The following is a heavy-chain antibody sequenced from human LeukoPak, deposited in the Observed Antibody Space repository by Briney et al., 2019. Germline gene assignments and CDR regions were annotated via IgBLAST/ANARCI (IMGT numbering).Heavy chain of an antibody. CDR1: GFTFSSYS. CDR3: ARSGSGWDNYFDY. CDR2: ISSSSSYI. D-gene: IGHD6-19*01. V-gene: IGHV3-21*01. J-gene: IGHJ4*02. Sequence: GGSLRLSCAAPGFTFSSYSMNWVRQAPGKGLEWVSPISSSSSYIYYADSVKGRFTISRDNAKNSLYLRMNSLRAEDTAVYYCARSGSGWDNYFDYWGQGTLVTVSS.